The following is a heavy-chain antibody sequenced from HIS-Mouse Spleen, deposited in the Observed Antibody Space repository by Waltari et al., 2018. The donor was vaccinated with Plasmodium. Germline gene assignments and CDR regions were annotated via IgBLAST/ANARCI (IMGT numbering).Heavy chain of an antibody. CDR2: INSDGSST. V-gene: IGHV3-74*01. J-gene: IGHJ4*02. CDR1: GFPFSSYW. D-gene: IGHD3-3*01. Sequence: EVQLVESGGGLVQPGGSLRLSCAASGFPFSSYWMHWVRQAPGKGLVGVSRINSDGSSTSYADSVKGRFTISRDNAKNTLYLQMNSLRAEDTAVYYCARVGDFWSGYCNDYWGQGTLVTVSS. CDR3: ARVGDFWSGYCNDY.